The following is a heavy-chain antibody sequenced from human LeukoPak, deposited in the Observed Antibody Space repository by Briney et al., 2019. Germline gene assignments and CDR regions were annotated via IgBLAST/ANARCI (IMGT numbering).Heavy chain of an antibody. Sequence: SETLSLTCAVYGGSFSGYYWSWIRQPPGKGLEWIGEINHSGSTNYNPSLKSRVTISVDTSKNQFSLKLSSVTAADTAVYYCARGDSSGYYPYFDYWGQGTLVTVSS. D-gene: IGHD3-22*01. CDR3: ARGDSSGYYPYFDY. J-gene: IGHJ4*02. CDR1: GGSFSGYY. V-gene: IGHV4-34*01. CDR2: INHSGST.